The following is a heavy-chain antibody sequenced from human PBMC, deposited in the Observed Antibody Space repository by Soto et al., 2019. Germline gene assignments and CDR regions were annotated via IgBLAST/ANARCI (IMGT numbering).Heavy chain of an antibody. D-gene: IGHD6-13*01. V-gene: IGHV1-18*01. CDR1: GYTFTSYG. J-gene: IGHJ5*02. Sequence: GASVKASCKASGYTFTSYGISWVRQAHRQGLEWMGWISAYNGNTNYAQKLKGRVTMTTDTSTSTAYMELRSLRSDDTAVYYCTRDNIADTLSGFDLWGQGTLVTVSS. CDR2: ISAYNGNT. CDR3: TRDNIADTLSGFDL.